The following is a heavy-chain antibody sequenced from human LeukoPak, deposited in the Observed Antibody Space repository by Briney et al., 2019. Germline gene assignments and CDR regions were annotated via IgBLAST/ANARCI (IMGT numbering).Heavy chain of an antibody. J-gene: IGHJ4*02. CDR3: TRAVRNQLLSEY. CDR1: GYTFSNYD. V-gene: IGHV1-8*01. D-gene: IGHD2-2*01. Sequence: ASVTVSCKASGYTFSNYDVTWVRQAPGQGLEYMGWMNPNSGNTVFAQKFRGRLTLTSDASTTSAFMELMRLTSEDTAVYYCTRAVRNQLLSEYWGQGTRITVSS. CDR2: MNPNSGNT.